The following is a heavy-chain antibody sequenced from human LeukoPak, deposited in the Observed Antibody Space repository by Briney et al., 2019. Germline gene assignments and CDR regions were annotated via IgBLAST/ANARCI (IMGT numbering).Heavy chain of an antibody. J-gene: IGHJ4*02. Sequence: GASVKVSRKASGYTFTSYGISWVRQAPGQGLEWMGWISAYSGNTNYAQKLQGRVTMTTDTSTSTAYMELRSLRSDDTAVYYCAREPGDSSGYYGTSPEDYWGQGTLVTVSS. D-gene: IGHD3-22*01. CDR3: AREPGDSSGYYGTSPEDY. CDR2: ISAYSGNT. CDR1: GYTFTSYG. V-gene: IGHV1-18*01.